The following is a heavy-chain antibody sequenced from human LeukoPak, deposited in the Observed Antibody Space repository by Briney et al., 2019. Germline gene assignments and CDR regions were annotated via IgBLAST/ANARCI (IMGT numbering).Heavy chain of an antibody. V-gene: IGHV3-30*18. CDR1: GFTFSSYA. D-gene: IGHD3-22*01. CDR3: AKDWANYYDSSGYEK. CDR2: ISYDGSNK. Sequence: GGSLRLSCAASGFTFSSYAMSWVRQAPGKGLEWVAVISYDGSNKYYADSVKGRFTISRDNSKNTLYLQMNSLRAEDTAVYYCAKDWANYYDSSGYEKWGQGTLVTVSS. J-gene: IGHJ4*02.